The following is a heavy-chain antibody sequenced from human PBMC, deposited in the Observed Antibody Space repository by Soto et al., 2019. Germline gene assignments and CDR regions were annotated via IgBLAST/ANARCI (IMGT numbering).Heavy chain of an antibody. CDR3: ARGGYYDSSPY. CDR1: GYTFITYA. J-gene: IGHJ4*02. CDR2: INAGNGNT. D-gene: IGHD3-22*01. V-gene: IGHV1-3*01. Sequence: QVQLVQSGAEVKKPGASVKLSCKASGYTFITYAIHWVRQAPGQRLEWPGWINAGNGNTEYSQKFQGRVTITRDTSASTGFMELSSLRSEDTAVYYCARGGYYDSSPYWGQGTLVTVSS.